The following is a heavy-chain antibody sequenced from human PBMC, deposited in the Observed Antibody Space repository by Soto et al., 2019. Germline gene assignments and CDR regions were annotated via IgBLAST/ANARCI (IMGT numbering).Heavy chain of an antibody. D-gene: IGHD3-16*01. CDR1: GFSLSASGVG. CDR2: IYWDDAK. J-gene: IGHJ4*02. V-gene: IGHV2-5*02. CDR3: AHKGGGDRILDY. Sequence: QITLKESGPTLVKPTQTLTLTCTFSGFSLSASGVGVGWIRQPPGKALEWLAIIYWDDAKHYSPSLKSSLTTPKDPSKNQVVLKMPNMDPVDTATNYCAHKGGGDRILDYWGQGTLVTVSS.